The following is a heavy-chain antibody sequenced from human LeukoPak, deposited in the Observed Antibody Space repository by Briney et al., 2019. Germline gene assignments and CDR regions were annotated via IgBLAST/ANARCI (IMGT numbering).Heavy chain of an antibody. CDR3: ARMAWNSTPHWYFDL. V-gene: IGHV4-30-2*02. CDR2: IYHSGST. Sequence: SQTLSLTCAVSGGSISSGGYSWSWIRQPPGKGLEWIGYIYHSGSTYYNPSLKSRVTISVDRSKNQFSLKLSSVTAADTAIYYCARMAWNSTPHWYFDLWGRGSLVTVSS. D-gene: IGHD1-7*01. J-gene: IGHJ2*01. CDR1: GGSISSGGYS.